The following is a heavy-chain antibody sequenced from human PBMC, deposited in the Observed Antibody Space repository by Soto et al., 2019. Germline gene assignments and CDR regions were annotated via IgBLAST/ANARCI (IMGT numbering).Heavy chain of an antibody. CDR2: ISWDGDRT. Sequence: EVQLVESGGVVAQAGGSLRLSCAVSGFTFDDYTMHWVRQAPGKGLEWLSLISWDGDRTSYADSVKGRFTISRDNSKNSLYLQMNSLRTEDTALYYCAKDIAGSGWYSLDYWGQGSLVTVSS. J-gene: IGHJ4*02. V-gene: IGHV3-43*01. CDR3: AKDIAGSGWYSLDY. D-gene: IGHD6-19*01. CDR1: GFTFDDYT.